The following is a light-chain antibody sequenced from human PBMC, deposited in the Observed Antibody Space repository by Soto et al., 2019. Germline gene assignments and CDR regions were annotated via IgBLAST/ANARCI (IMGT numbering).Light chain of an antibody. J-gene: IGLJ1*01. CDR2: EVT. Sequence: QSALTQSASVSGSPGQSITISCTGTSSDIGNYNYVSWYQQHPGKAPKLMIYEVTNRPSGVSNRFSGSKSGITASLTISGLQAEDEADYYCSSYTRSNTYVFGTGTKVTVL. V-gene: IGLV2-14*01. CDR3: SSYTRSNTYV. CDR1: SSDIGNYNY.